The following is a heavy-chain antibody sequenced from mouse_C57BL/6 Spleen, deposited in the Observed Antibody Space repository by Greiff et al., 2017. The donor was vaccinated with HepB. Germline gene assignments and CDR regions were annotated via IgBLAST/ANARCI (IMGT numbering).Heavy chain of an antibody. V-gene: IGHV7-3*01. D-gene: IGHD2-3*01. CDR2: IRNKANGYTT. J-gene: IGHJ4*01. Sequence: EVQLVESGGGLVQPGGSLSLSCAASGFTFTDYYMSWVRQPPGKALEWLGFIRNKANGYTTEYSASVKGRFTISRDNSQSILYLQMNALRAEDSATYYCARYKEGGWPLRWAMDYWGQGTSVTVSS. CDR1: GFTFTDYY. CDR3: ARYKEGGWPLRWAMDY.